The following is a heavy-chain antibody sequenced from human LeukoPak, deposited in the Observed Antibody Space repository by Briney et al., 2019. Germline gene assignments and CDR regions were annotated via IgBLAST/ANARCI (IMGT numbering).Heavy chain of an antibody. CDR3: TTDGYYGPGAFDI. CDR2: IKSKTDGGTT. D-gene: IGHD3-10*01. CDR1: GFTFSNAW. J-gene: IGHJ3*02. V-gene: IGHV3-15*01. Sequence: GGSLRLSCAASGFTFSNAWMSWVRQAPGKGLEWVGRIKSKTDGGTTDYAAPVKGRFTISRDDSKNTLYLQMNSLKTEDTAVYYCTTDGYYGPGAFDIWGQGTMVTVSS.